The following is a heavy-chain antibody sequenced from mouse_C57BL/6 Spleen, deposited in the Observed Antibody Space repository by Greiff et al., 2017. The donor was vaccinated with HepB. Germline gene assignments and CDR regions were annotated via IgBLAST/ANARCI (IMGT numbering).Heavy chain of an antibody. D-gene: IGHD1-2*01. CDR3: ARATPSFYYAMDY. CDR1: GFTFSSYA. V-gene: IGHV5-4*03. J-gene: IGHJ4*01. Sequence: EVKLMESGGGLVKPGGSLKLSCAASGFTFSSYAMSWVRQTPEKRLEWVATISDGGSYTYYPDNVKGRFTISRDNAKNNLYLQMSQLKSEDTAMYYCARATPSFYYAMDYWGQGTSVTVSS. CDR2: ISDGGSYT.